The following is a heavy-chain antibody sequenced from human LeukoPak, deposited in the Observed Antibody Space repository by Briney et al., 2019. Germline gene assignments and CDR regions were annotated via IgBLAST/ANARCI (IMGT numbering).Heavy chain of an antibody. J-gene: IGHJ4*02. CDR2: INSDGSST. CDR1: GFTFSSYW. D-gene: IGHD3-22*01. Sequence: GGSLTLSCAASGFTFSSYWMHWVRQAPGKGLVWVSRINSDGSSTSYADSVKGRFTISRDNAKNTLYLQMNSLRAEDTAVYYCARDRDDSSGYYDYWGQGTLVTVSS. V-gene: IGHV3-74*01. CDR3: ARDRDDSSGYYDY.